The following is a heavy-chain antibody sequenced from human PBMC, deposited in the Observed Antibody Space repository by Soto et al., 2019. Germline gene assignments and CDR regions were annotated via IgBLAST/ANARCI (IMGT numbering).Heavy chain of an antibody. CDR2: ISGSGAGT. V-gene: IGHV3-23*01. CDR3: AKRHGSGWLDHFDY. CDR1: GFTFSDYT. D-gene: IGHD6-19*01. Sequence: PGGSLRLSCAASGFTFSDYTMSWVRQAPGKGLEWVSGISGSGAGTNNADSVKGRFTISRDNSKDTLYLQMNSLRAEDTAVYYCAKRHGSGWLDHFDYWGQGTLVTVSS. J-gene: IGHJ4*02.